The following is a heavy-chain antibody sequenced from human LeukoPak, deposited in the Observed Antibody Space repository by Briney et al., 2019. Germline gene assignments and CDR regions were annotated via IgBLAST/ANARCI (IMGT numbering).Heavy chain of an antibody. CDR2: ISSSGSTI. J-gene: IGHJ4*02. Sequence: GGSLRLSCAASGFTVSSNYMSWVRQAPGKGLEWVSYISSSGSTIYYADSVKGRFTISRDNSKNTLYLQMNSLRAEDTAVYYCARRAGAYSHPYDYWGQGTLVTVSS. D-gene: IGHD4/OR15-4a*01. CDR3: ARRAGAYSHPYDY. CDR1: GFTVSSNY. V-gene: IGHV3-11*01.